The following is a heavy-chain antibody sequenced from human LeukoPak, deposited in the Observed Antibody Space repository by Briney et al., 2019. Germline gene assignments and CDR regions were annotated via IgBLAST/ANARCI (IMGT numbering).Heavy chain of an antibody. D-gene: IGHD3-22*01. V-gene: IGHV3-23*01. J-gene: IGHJ4*02. CDR1: GFTFSSYA. CDR2: IGVGGTT. CDR3: AKTQGYYDC. Sequence: GGSLRLSCAASGFTFSSYAMNWVRQAPGKGLEWVSGIGVGGTTYYADSVKGRFTISRDTSKSTLSLQMNSLRAEDTAVYYCAKTQGYYDCWGQGTLVTVSS.